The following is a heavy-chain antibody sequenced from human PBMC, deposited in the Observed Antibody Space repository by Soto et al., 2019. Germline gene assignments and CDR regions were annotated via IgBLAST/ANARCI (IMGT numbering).Heavy chain of an antibody. CDR1: GFTFSSYA. CDR3: AKGAPYNSGWYFDY. CDR2: IWYDGSNK. D-gene: IGHD6-19*01. J-gene: IGHJ4*02. Sequence: QVQLVESGGGVVQAGRSLRLSCAASGFTFSSYAMHWVRQAPGNGLEWVAVIWYDGSNKYYADSVKGRFTISRDNSKNTLYLQMNSLRAEDTAVYYCAKGAPYNSGWYFDYWGQGTLVTVSS. V-gene: IGHV3-33*06.